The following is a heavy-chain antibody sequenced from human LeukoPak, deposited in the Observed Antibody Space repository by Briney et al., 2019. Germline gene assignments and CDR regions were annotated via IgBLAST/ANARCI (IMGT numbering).Heavy chain of an antibody. CDR2: ISHDGRSK. J-gene: IGHJ5*02. D-gene: IGHD4-17*01. CDR3: AKAGYGGSSTTTYGDA. V-gene: IGHV3-30*18. Sequence: GRSLRLSCAASGFTFSSFGMHWVRQAPGKGLEWVAIISHDGRSKYYADSVKGRFTISRDNSRYTLYLQMNSLRVEDTAVYYCAKAGYGGSSTTTYGDAWGQGTLVTVST. CDR1: GFTFSSFG.